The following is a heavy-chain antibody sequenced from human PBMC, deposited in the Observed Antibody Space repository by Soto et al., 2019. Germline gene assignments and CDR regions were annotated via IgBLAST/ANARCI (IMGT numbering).Heavy chain of an antibody. CDR1: GFTFSNYG. V-gene: IGHV3-30-3*01. CDR3: AREGYYYDSSVGGYYYGMDV. CDR2: ISYDGSNK. J-gene: IGHJ6*02. D-gene: IGHD3-22*01. Sequence: QVQLVESGGGVVQPGRSLRLSCTASGFTFSNYGMHWVRQAPGKGLEWLAVISYDGSNKYYADSVKGRFTISRDNSKNTLYLQMNSLRAEDSAVYYCAREGYYYDSSVGGYYYGMDVWGQGTTVTVSS.